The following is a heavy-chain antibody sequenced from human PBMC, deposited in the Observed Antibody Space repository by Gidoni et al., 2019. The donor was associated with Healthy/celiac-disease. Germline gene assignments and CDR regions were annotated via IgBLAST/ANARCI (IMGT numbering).Heavy chain of an antibody. CDR3: ASSRGYSYGYHY. CDR1: GGSFSGYY. D-gene: IGHD5-18*01. V-gene: IGHV4-34*01. J-gene: IGHJ4*02. Sequence: QVQLQQWGAGLLKPSETLSLTCAVYGGSFSGYYWSWIRQPPGKGLEWIGEINHSGSTNYNPSLKSRVTISVDTSKNQFSLKLSSVTAADTAVYYCASSRGYSYGYHYWGQGTLVTVSS. CDR2: INHSGST.